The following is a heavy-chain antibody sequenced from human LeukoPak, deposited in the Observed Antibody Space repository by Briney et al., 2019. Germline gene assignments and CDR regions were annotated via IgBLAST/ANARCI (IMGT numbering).Heavy chain of an antibody. J-gene: IGHJ4*02. CDR2: INPSGGST. D-gene: IGHD2-8*01. CDR1: GYTFTSYY. V-gene: IGHV1-46*03. CDR3: ARERYCTNGVCYHFDY. Sequence: ASMKVSCKASGYTFTSYYMHWVRQAPGQGLEWMGIINPSGGSTSYAQKFQGRVTMTRDTSTSTVYMELSSLRSEDTAVYYCARERYCTNGVCYHFDYWGQGTLVTVSS.